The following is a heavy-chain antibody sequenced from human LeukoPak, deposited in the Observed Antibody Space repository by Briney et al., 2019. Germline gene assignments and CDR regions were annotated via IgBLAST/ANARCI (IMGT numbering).Heavy chain of an antibody. CDR3: VRGVLYTSGNYYDY. J-gene: IGHJ4*02. CDR1: GFTFSSYS. V-gene: IGHV3-21*01. D-gene: IGHD1-26*01. CDR2: ISSSSSYI. Sequence: PGGSLRLSCAASGFTFSSYSMNWVRQAPGKGLEWVSSISSSSSYIYYADSVKGRFTISRDTAKNSLYLQMNSLRAEDTAVYYCVRGVLYTSGNYYDYWGQGALVTVSS.